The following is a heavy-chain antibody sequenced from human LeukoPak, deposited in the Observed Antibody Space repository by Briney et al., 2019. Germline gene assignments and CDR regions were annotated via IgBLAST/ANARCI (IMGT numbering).Heavy chain of an antibody. CDR3: ARQRAAAGTDYYYMDV. D-gene: IGHD6-13*01. Sequence: SETLSLTCAVYGGSFSGYYWSWIRQPPGKGLEWIGYIYYSGSTNYNPSLKSRVTISVDTSKNQFSLKLSSATAADTAVYYCARQRAAAGTDYYYMDVWGKGTTVTVSS. CDR2: IYYSGST. CDR1: GGSFSGYY. J-gene: IGHJ6*03. V-gene: IGHV4-59*01.